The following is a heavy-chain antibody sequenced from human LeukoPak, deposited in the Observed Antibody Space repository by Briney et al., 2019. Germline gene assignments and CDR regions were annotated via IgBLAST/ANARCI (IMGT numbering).Heavy chain of an antibody. CDR2: IYYSGTT. D-gene: IGHD3-10*01. CDR1: GGSIGGSNYS. J-gene: IGHJ4*02. CDR3: ARRGGRYYIDY. Sequence: SETLSLTCTVSGGSIGGSNYSWAWIRQPPGKELEWIGSIYYSGTTYYNPSLKSRVTISVGTSKNQFSLKLTSVTAADTAVYYCARRGGRYYIDYWGQGTLVTVSS. V-gene: IGHV4-39*01.